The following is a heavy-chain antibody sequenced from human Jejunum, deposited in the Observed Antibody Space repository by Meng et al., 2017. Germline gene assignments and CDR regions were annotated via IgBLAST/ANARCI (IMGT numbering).Heavy chain of an antibody. CDR2: MYHGGNT. Sequence: QVQLQESVPGLVKPSGTLSLTCAVSGGYIKKENWWSWVRQSPERGLEGIGEMYHGGNTNYNPSLKRRVTMSVDESTNQMSLKLTSVTAADTAVYYCVRGEFAMLARFDFWGQGILVTVSS. CDR1: GGYIKKENW. D-gene: IGHD2-2*01. V-gene: IGHV4-4*02. J-gene: IGHJ4*02. CDR3: VRGEFAMLARFDF.